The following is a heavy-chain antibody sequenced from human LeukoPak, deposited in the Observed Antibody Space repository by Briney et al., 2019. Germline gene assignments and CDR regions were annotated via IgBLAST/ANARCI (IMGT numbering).Heavy chain of an antibody. D-gene: IGHD3-9*01. V-gene: IGHV4-30-4*07. J-gene: IGHJ3*02. CDR3: ARGAGLRYLGFDAFDI. CDR1: VDFISSGDWP. Sequence: SETLSLICAVSVDFISSGDWPWSWIPQPPGKGLEWLGYIYYSGSTYYNPSLKSRVTTSVDTSKNQFSLKLSSVTATDTAVYYCARGAGLRYLGFDAFDIWGQGTMVTVSS. CDR2: IYYSGST.